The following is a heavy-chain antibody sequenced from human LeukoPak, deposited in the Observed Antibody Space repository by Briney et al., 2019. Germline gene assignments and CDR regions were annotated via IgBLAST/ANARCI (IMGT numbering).Heavy chain of an antibody. D-gene: IGHD2-15*01. CDR2: IYYSGST. Sequence: PSETLSLTCTVSGGSISGGDYYWSWLRQPPGKGLEWIGYIYYSGSTYYNPSLKSRVTISVDTSKNQFSLKLSSVTAADTAVYYCARGYGSGLYYFDYWGQGTLVTVSS. CDR3: ARGYGSGLYYFDY. J-gene: IGHJ4*02. V-gene: IGHV4-30-4*01. CDR1: GGSISGGDYY.